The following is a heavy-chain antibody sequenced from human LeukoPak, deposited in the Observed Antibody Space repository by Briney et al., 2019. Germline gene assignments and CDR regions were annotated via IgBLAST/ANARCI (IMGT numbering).Heavy chain of an antibody. D-gene: IGHD2-21*01. Sequence: GASVKLSCKTSGYIFTSYGISWVRQAPGQGLEWMGWISGKKGDTKYAQKFQGRVTMTTDTSTNTAYVELRSLRSDDTAMYYCARDWPLVIVDCWGQGTLVTVSS. V-gene: IGHV1-18*01. CDR2: ISGKKGDT. CDR3: ARDWPLVIVDC. J-gene: IGHJ4*02. CDR1: GYIFTSYG.